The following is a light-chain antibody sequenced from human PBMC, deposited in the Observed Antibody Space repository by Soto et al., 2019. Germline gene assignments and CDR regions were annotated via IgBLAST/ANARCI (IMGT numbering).Light chain of an antibody. J-gene: IGLJ1*01. CDR2: EVV. CDR1: KSDIGVYDF. V-gene: IGLV2-8*01. Sequence: QLVLTQPPSASGSPGQSVTISCTGTKSDIGVYDFVSWYQHHPGKAPRLIIYEVVQRPSGVPDRFSGSKSGNTASLTVSGLQAADEADYFCKSYAGSNTYVFGSGTKLTVL. CDR3: KSYAGSNTYV.